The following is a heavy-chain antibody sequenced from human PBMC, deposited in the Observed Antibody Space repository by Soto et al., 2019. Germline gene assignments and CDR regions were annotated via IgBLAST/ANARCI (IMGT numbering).Heavy chain of an antibody. CDR3: ARRLATVTTRDYYYGMDV. J-gene: IGHJ6*02. Sequence: ASVKVSCKASGGTFSSYAISWVRQAPGQGLEWMGWINAGNGNTKYSQKFQGRVTITRDTSASTAYMELSSLRSEDTAVYYCARRLATVTTRDYYYGMDVWGQGTTVTVSS. CDR2: INAGNGNT. D-gene: IGHD4-17*01. CDR1: GGTFSSYA. V-gene: IGHV1-3*01.